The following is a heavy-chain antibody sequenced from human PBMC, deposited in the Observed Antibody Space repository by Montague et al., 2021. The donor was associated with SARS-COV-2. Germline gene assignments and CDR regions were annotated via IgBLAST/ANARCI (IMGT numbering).Heavy chain of an antibody. CDR1: SGSFSDFY. D-gene: IGHD3-16*01. CDR2: IYHTGST. J-gene: IGHJ4*02. CDR3: ARDGGQRSGVFES. V-gene: IGHV4-34*01. Sequence: SETLSLTCAVYSGSFSDFYWTWIRQSPGKGLEWIGEIYHTGSTTFNPSLKSRVTLSVDKSKKFFSLSLRSVTAADTATYYCARDGGQRSGVFESWGQGTLVTISS.